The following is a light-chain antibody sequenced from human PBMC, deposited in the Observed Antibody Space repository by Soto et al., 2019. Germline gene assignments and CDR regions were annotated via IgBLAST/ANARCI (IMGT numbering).Light chain of an antibody. J-gene: IGLJ2*01. Sequence: QSALTQPRSVSGSPGQSVTISCTGTSSDVGGYDFVSWYQQHPGKAPKLMISDVSKRPSGVPDRFSGSKSGNTASLTISGVQAEDGAEFFRFPNSGGLAIFGGGTKLTVL. CDR2: DVS. V-gene: IGLV2-11*01. CDR1: SSDVGGYDF. CDR3: FPNSGGLAI.